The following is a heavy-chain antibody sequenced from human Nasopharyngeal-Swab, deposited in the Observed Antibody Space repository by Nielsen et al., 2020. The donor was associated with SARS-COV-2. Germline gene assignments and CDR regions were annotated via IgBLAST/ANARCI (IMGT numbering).Heavy chain of an antibody. CDR3: AKGVLFGGGGNFDY. CDR2: ISGSGGST. Sequence: WIRQPPGKGLEWVSAISGSGGSTYYADSVKGRFTISRDNSKNTLYLQMNSLRAEYTGVFYCAKGVLFGGGGNFDYWGQGTLVTVSS. V-gene: IGHV3-23*01. D-gene: IGHD3-16*01. J-gene: IGHJ4*02.